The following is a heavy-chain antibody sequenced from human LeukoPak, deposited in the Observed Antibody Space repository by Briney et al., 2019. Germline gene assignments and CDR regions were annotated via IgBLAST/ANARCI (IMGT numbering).Heavy chain of an antibody. D-gene: IGHD3-22*01. CDR1: GGSFSGYY. V-gene: IGHV4-34*01. CDR3: ARGLLRYYDSSGYYPYYFDY. Sequence: PSETLSLTCAVYGGSFSGYYWGWIRQPPGKGLEWIGEINHSGSTNYNPSLKSRVTISVDTSKNQFSLKLSSVTAADTAVYYCARGLLRYYDSSGYYPYYFDYWGQGTLVTVSS. J-gene: IGHJ4*02. CDR2: INHSGST.